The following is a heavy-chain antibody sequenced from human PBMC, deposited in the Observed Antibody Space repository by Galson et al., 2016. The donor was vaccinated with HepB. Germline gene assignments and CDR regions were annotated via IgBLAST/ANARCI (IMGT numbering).Heavy chain of an antibody. V-gene: IGHV3-69-1*01. J-gene: IGHJ4*02. CDR2: ISSAETI. Sequence: SLRLSCAASGFMFSSYSMNWVRQAPGKGLEWVSHISSAETIYYADSVKGRFTISRDNAKNSLYLQLHSLRVEDTAVSYCASADFEYGNSSFWGQGSLVTVSS. CDR3: ASADFEYGNSSF. D-gene: IGHD6-6*01. CDR1: GFMFSSYS.